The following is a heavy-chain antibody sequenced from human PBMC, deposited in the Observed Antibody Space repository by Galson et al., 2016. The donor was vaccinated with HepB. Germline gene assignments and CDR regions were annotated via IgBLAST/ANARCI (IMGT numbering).Heavy chain of an antibody. V-gene: IGHV3-7*05. J-gene: IGHJ4*02. D-gene: IGHD4/OR15-4a*01. CDR3: ASWSNYNVGGY. CDR1: GXXFSXXX. CDR2: ISQDGSQK. Sequence: SLRLXCAASGXXFSXXXMTXXXQAPGKGLEWVAIISQDGSQKYYVDSVKGRFTTSRDTAKNSLYLQMNSLRAEDTAMYHCASWSNYNVGGYWGQGTLVTVSS.